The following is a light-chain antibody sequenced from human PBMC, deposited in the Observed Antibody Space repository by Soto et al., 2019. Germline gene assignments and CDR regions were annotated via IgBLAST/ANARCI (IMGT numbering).Light chain of an antibody. CDR3: SSYTSSSTYV. CDR2: EVS. CDR1: SSDVGGYNY. Sequence: QSVLTQPASVSGSPGQSITISCTGTSSDVGGYNYVSWYQQHPGKAPKRMIYEVSNRPSGVSNRFSGYKSGNKASLTISGLQAEDEADYYCSSYTSSSTYVSGTGTKVTVL. V-gene: IGLV2-14*01. J-gene: IGLJ1*01.